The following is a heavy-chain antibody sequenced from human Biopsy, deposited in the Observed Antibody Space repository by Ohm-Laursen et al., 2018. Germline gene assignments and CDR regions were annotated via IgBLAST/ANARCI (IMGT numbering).Heavy chain of an antibody. Sequence: TLSLTCAVSGGPFSSYYWNWIRQPPGKGLEWIGYIYNTGSTIYNPSIKSRVIMSVDTSKTQFSLSLSSVTAADTAVYYCAREPLSYSYDGSGISDGFDIWGQGTMVTVSS. V-gene: IGHV4-59*01. CDR3: AREPLSYSYDGSGISDGFDI. J-gene: IGHJ3*02. D-gene: IGHD3-22*01. CDR1: GGPFSSYY. CDR2: IYNTGST.